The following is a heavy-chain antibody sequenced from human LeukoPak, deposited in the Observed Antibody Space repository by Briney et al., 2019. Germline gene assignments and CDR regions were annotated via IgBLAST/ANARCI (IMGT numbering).Heavy chain of an antibody. CDR2: INSDGSST. D-gene: IGHD6-13*01. CDR3: AKDFGYSSSWYLRLTYYYYYYYMDV. V-gene: IGHV3-74*01. CDR1: GFTFSSYW. Sequence: GGSLRLSCAASGFTFSSYWMHWVRQAPGKGLVWVSRINSDGSSTGYADSVKGRFTISRDNSKNTLYLQMNSLRAEDTAVYYCAKDFGYSSSWYLRLTYYYYYYYMDVWGKGTTVTVSS. J-gene: IGHJ6*03.